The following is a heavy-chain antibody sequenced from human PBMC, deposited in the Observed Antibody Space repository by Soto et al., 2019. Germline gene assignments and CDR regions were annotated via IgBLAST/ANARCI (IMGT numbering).Heavy chain of an antibody. V-gene: IGHV1-2*02. CDR2: INPNSGGT. Sequence: ASVKVSCKXSGYTFTGYYMHWVRQAPGQGLEWMGWINPNSGGTNYAQKFQGRVTMTRDTSISIAYMELSRLRSDDTAVYYCARDSSIAARRVYYYYGMDVWGQGTTVTVSS. CDR3: ARDSSIAARRVYYYYGMDV. J-gene: IGHJ6*02. CDR1: GYTFTGYY. D-gene: IGHD6-6*01.